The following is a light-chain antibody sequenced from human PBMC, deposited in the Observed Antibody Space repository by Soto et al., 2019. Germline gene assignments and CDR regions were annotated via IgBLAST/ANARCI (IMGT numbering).Light chain of an antibody. J-gene: IGKJ1*01. V-gene: IGKV3-15*01. CDR3: QQYNIWPRT. Sequence: EIVLTQSPGTLSVSPGERATLSCRASHDVGTNLAWYQQKPGQPPRLLIYVASTRATGIPARFSGSGSVTEFTLTISSLQSEDFAVYFCQQYNIWPRTFGQGTKVDIK. CDR1: HDVGTN. CDR2: VAS.